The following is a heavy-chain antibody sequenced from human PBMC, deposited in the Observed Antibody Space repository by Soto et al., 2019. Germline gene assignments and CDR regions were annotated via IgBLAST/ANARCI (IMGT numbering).Heavy chain of an antibody. Sequence: QVQLVESGGGVVQPGRSLRLSCAASGFTFSSYGMHWVRQAPGKGLEWVAVISYDGSNKYYADSVKGRFTISRDNSKNTLYLQMNSLRAEDTAVYYCAKLQVAGTERDDAFDIWGQGTMVTVSS. CDR3: AKLQVAGTERDDAFDI. CDR1: GFTFSSYG. V-gene: IGHV3-30*18. J-gene: IGHJ3*02. D-gene: IGHD6-19*01. CDR2: ISYDGSNK.